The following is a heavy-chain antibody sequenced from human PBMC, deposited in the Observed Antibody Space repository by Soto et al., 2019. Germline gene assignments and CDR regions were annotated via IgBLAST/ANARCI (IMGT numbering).Heavy chain of an antibody. CDR3: AKYGYYGSGSYFGY. D-gene: IGHD3-10*01. Sequence: QVQLVESGGGVVQPGRSLRLSCAASGFTFSSYGMHWVRQAPGKGLEWVAVISYDGSNKYYADSVKGRFTISRDNSKNTLYLQMNSLRAEDTAVYYCAKYGYYGSGSYFGYWGQGTLVTVSS. CDR2: ISYDGSNK. CDR1: GFTFSSYG. V-gene: IGHV3-30*18. J-gene: IGHJ4*02.